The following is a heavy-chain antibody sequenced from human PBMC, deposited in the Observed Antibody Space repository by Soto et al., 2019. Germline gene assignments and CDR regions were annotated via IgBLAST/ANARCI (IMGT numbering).Heavy chain of an antibody. CDR1: GFTFSSYS. V-gene: IGHV3-21*01. Sequence: EVQLVESGGGLVQPGGSLRLSCAASGFTFSSYSMNWVRQAPGKGLEWVSSISSSSSYIYYADPVKGRFTISRDNAKNSLYLQMNSLRAEDTAVYYCARDDGGSGWSNDYWGQGTLVTVSS. D-gene: IGHD6-19*01. CDR3: ARDDGGSGWSNDY. J-gene: IGHJ4*02. CDR2: ISSSSSYI.